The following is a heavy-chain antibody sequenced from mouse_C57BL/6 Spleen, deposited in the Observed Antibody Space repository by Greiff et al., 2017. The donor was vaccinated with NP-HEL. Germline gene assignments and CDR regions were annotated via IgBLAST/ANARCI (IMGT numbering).Heavy chain of an antibody. CDR3: ATPINGNFDY. D-gene: IGHD2-1*01. CDR2: IDPSDSYT. Sequence: QVQLQQPGAELVRPGTSVKLSCKASGYTFTSYWMHWVKQRPGQGLEWIGVIDPSDSYTNYNQKFKGKATLTVDTSSSTAYMQLSSLTSEDSAVYYCATPINGNFDYWGQGTTLTVSS. J-gene: IGHJ2*01. V-gene: IGHV1-59*01. CDR1: GYTFTSYW.